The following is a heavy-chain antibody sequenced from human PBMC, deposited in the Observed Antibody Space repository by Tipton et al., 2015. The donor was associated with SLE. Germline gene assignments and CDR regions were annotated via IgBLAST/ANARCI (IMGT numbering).Heavy chain of an antibody. CDR1: GGSISSGSYY. CDR2: IYTSGST. J-gene: IGHJ4*02. D-gene: IGHD6-19*01. Sequence: TLSLTCTVSGGSISSGSYYWSWIRQPAGKGLEWIGRIYTSGSTNYNPSLKSRVTISVDTSKNQFSLQLNSVTPEDTAVYYCASSSGWPSHLNYWGQGTLVTVSS. CDR3: ASSSGWPSHLNY. V-gene: IGHV4-61*02.